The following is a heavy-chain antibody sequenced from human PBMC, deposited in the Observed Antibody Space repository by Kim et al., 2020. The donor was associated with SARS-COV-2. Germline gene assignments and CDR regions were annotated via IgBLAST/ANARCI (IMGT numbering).Heavy chain of an antibody. D-gene: IGHD2-8*02. V-gene: IGHV3-30*01. CDR3: ARSGLVVYAGYYFDC. J-gene: IGHJ4*02. Sequence: DSEQGRFTIPRDNPKNTLHLQMNSLRAEDTAVYYCARSGLVVYAGYYFDCWGQGTLVTVSS.